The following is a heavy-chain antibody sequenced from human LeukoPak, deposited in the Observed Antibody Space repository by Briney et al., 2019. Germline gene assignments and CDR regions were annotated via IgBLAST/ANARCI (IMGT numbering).Heavy chain of an antibody. J-gene: IGHJ4*02. CDR2: IRSKALYGTS. Sequence: GGSLRLSCTGSGFRFGGYALSWVRQAPGKGREWVGFIRSKALYGTSEYAASVEGRFTISRDDSNSIAYLQMNSLKTEDTGVYFCVRESLRDYYFDYWGQGSLVTVPS. V-gene: IGHV3-49*04. CDR1: GFRFGGYA. CDR3: VRESLRDYYFDY.